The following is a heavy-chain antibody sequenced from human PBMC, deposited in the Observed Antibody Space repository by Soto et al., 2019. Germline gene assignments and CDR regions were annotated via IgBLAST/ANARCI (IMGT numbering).Heavy chain of an antibody. J-gene: IGHJ3*02. D-gene: IGHD1-1*01. V-gene: IGHV3-23*01. CDR3: AKDAVSYNGICDPFDI. Sequence: EVQLLESGGGLVQPGGSLRLSCVASGFTLSNYAMSWVRQAPGKGLEWVSVIDGDGSAKFADSVKGRLTVSRDNSKNTLYLQMDSLRAEDTAIYYCAKDAVSYNGICDPFDIWGRGTMVTVSS. CDR2: IDGDGSA. CDR1: GFTLSNYA.